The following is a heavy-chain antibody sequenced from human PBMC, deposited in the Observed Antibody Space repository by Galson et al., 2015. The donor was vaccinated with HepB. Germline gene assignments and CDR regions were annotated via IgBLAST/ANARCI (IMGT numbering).Heavy chain of an antibody. CDR3: ASPSIAVAGQGRGAFDI. CDR1: GFAVSSKH. Sequence: SLRLSCAASGFAVSSKHVTWVRQAPGKGLEWVSIIYSGGNTYYANSVKGRFTISRDNSKNTLYLQMSALRAEDTAVYYCASPSIAVAGQGRGAFDIWGQGTMVTVSS. V-gene: IGHV3-53*01. CDR2: IYSGGNT. J-gene: IGHJ3*02. D-gene: IGHD6-19*01.